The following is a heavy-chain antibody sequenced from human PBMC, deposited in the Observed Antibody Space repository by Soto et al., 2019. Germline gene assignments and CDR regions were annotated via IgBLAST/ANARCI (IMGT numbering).Heavy chain of an antibody. D-gene: IGHD4-17*01. CDR3: ARDADYGGNRDHAFDI. CDR1: GGTFSSYT. V-gene: IGHV1-69*08. J-gene: IGHJ3*02. Sequence: QVQLVQSGAEVKKPGSSVKVSCKASGGTFSSYTISWVRQAPGQGLEWMGRIIPILGIANYAQKFQGRVTITADKSTSTAYMELSSLRSEDTAVYYCARDADYGGNRDHAFDIWGHGTMVTVSS. CDR2: IIPILGIA.